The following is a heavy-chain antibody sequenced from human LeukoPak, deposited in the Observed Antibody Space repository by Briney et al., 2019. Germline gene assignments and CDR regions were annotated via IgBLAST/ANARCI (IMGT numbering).Heavy chain of an antibody. CDR3: AGDSGNSAFDY. CDR2: VHYSGST. Sequence: SETLPLTCTVSGGSIISGAYYWSWIRQHPGKGLEWIAYVHYSGSTYYNPSLKSRFTISVDTSQNQFSLKLRSVTAADTAVYYCAGDSGNSAFDYWGQGTLVTVSS. J-gene: IGHJ4*02. D-gene: IGHD4-23*01. V-gene: IGHV4-31*03. CDR1: GGSIISGAYY.